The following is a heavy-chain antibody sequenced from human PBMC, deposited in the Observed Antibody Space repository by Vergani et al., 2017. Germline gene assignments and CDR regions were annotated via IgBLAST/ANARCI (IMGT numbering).Heavy chain of an antibody. J-gene: IGHJ5*02. V-gene: IGHV5-10-1*03. CDR3: ARHEQAWFDP. Sequence: EVQLVQSGAEVKKPGESLRISCKGSGYTFTSYWISWVRQMPGKGLEWMGRIDPSDSYTNYSPSFQGHVTISVDKSISAAYLPWSSLKAPDTAMYYCARHEQAWFDPWGQGTLVTVSS. CDR1: GYTFTSYW. D-gene: IGHD6-13*01. CDR2: IDPSDSYT.